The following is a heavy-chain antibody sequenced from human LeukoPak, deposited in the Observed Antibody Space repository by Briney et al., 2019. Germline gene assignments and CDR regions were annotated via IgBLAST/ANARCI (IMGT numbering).Heavy chain of an antibody. D-gene: IGHD5-18*01. CDR1: GGSISSYY. V-gene: IGHV4-59*01. J-gene: IGHJ4*02. CDR2: IYYSGST. CDR3: ARGNTAMATTFDY. Sequence: PSETLSLTCTVSGGSISSYYWSWIRQPPGKGLEWIGYIYYSGSTNYNPSLKSRVTISVDTSKNQFSLKLSSVTAADTAVYYCARGNTAMATTFDYWGQGTLVTVSS.